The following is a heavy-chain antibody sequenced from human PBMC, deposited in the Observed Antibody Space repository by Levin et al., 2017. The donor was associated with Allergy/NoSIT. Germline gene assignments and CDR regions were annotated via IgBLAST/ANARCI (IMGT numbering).Heavy chain of an antibody. CDR3: VRGNSGWYHFDY. CDR1: GYTFTGYY. J-gene: IGHJ4*02. Sequence: ASVKVSCKASGYTFTGYYMHWVRQAPGQGLEWMGWINPNTGGTNYAQKFQGRVTMTRDTSVITAYMELSSLRSDDTAVYYCVRGNSGWYHFDYWGQGPLVTVSS. D-gene: IGHD6-19*01. V-gene: IGHV1-2*02. CDR2: INPNTGGT.